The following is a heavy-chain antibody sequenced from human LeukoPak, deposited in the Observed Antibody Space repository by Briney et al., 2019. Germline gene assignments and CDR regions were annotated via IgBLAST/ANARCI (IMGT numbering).Heavy chain of an antibody. V-gene: IGHV3-23*01. CDR2: ISGSGGST. J-gene: IGHJ4*02. CDR1: GFTFSSYS. CDR3: AKGGTEAAAVTDFDY. D-gene: IGHD6-13*01. Sequence: GGSLRLSCAASGFTFSSYSMNWVRQAPGKGLEWVSAISGSGGSTYYADSVKGRFTISRDNSKNTLYLQMNSLRAEDTAVYYCAKGGTEAAAVTDFDYWGQGTLVTVSS.